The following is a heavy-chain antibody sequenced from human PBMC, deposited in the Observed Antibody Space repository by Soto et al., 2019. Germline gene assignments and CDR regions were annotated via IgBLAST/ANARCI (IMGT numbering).Heavy chain of an antibody. Sequence: GGSLRLSCAASGFTFSSYAMSWVRQAPGKGLEWVSAISGSGGSTYYAESVKGRFTISRDNSKNTLYLQMNSLRAEDTAVYYCAKLRLRLWTLDYWGQGTLVTVSS. V-gene: IGHV3-23*01. CDR2: ISGSGGST. D-gene: IGHD6-25*01. CDR1: GFTFSSYA. J-gene: IGHJ4*02. CDR3: AKLRLRLWTLDY.